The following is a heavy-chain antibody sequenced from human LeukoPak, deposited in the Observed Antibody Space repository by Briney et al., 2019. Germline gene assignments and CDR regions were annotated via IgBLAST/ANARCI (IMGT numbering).Heavy chain of an antibody. J-gene: IGHJ3*02. CDR3: ARGNQLSVDAFDI. D-gene: IGHD3-16*02. Sequence: SQTLSLTCAVSGGSISSGGYSWSWIRQPPGKGLEWIGYIYHSGSTYYNPSLKSRVTISVDRSKNQFSLKLSSVTAADTAVYYCARGNQLSVDAFDIWGQGTMVTVSS. V-gene: IGHV4-30-2*01. CDR2: IYHSGST. CDR1: GGSISSGGYS.